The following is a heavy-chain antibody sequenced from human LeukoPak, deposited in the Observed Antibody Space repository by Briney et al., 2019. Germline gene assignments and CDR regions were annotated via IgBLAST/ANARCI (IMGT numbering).Heavy chain of an antibody. CDR3: ARLPPDGGVVIGRDPYYYYGMDV. Sequence: GASVKVSCKASGGIFSRYAISWVRQAPGQGLEWMGGIIPIFGTANYAQKFQGRVTITADKSTSTAYMELSSLRSEDTAVYYCARLPPDGGVVIGRDPYYYYGMDVWGQGTTVTVSS. J-gene: IGHJ6*02. V-gene: IGHV1-69*06. CDR2: IIPIFGTA. D-gene: IGHD3-3*01. CDR1: GGIFSRYA.